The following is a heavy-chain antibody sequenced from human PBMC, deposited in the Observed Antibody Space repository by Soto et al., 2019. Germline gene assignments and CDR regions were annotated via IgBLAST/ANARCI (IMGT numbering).Heavy chain of an antibody. Sequence: SETLSLTWTVSGGSISSGDYYWNWIRQPPGKGLEWIGYIYYTGSTYSNPFLKSRLTISIDTSENQFSLKLGSVTAADTAVYYCAREASWSHYFDYWGLGTLVTVSS. D-gene: IGHD6-13*01. CDR3: AREASWSHYFDY. V-gene: IGHV4-30-4*01. CDR1: GGSISSGDYY. CDR2: IYYTGST. J-gene: IGHJ4*02.